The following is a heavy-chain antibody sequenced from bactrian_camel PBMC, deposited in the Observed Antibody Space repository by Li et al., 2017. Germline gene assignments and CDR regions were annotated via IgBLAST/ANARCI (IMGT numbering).Heavy chain of an antibody. Sequence: HVQLVESGGGSVQAGGSLRLSCAASGYIYSTYCMAWFRQAPGKEREGVAAIDSNGGATYADSVKGRFTISKDNAKNTLYLQMNSLKPEDTAMYYCAAATYNCDPGSPNGYVYWGQGTQVTVS. D-gene: IGHD3*01. CDR3: AAATYNCDPGSPNGYVY. CDR2: IDSNGGA. J-gene: IGHJ4*01. CDR1: GYIYSTYC. V-gene: IGHV3S53*01.